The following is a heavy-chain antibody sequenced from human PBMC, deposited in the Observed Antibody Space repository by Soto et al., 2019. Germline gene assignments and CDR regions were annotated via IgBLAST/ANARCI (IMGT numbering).Heavy chain of an antibody. CDR1: GGSISSYY. Sequence: SETLSLTCTVAGGSISSYYWSWIRQPPGKGLEWIGYIYYSGSTNYNPSLKSRVTISVDTSKNQFSLKLSSVTAADTAVYYCARSRYSGYDSFDYWGQGTLVTVS. CDR3: ARSRYSGYDSFDY. V-gene: IGHV4-59*01. J-gene: IGHJ4*02. D-gene: IGHD5-12*01. CDR2: IYYSGST.